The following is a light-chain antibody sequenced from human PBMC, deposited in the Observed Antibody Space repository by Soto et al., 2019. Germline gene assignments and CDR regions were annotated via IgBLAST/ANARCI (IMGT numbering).Light chain of an antibody. CDR3: CSFTSTNTWV. CDR1: SNDIGGYNY. CDR2: EVT. V-gene: IGLV2-14*01. Sequence: QSVLTQPASVSGSPVQSITISCTGTSNDIGGYNYVSWYQQHPGKAPKLMISEVTNRPAGVSNRFSGSGSGRTASLTISGLQADDEADYYCCSFTSTNTWVFGGGTKLTVL. J-gene: IGLJ3*02.